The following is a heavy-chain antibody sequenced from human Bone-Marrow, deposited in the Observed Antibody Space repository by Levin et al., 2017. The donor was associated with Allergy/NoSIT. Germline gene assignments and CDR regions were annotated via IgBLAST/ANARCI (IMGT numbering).Heavy chain of an antibody. CDR2: IYYSGTT. D-gene: IGHD1-26*01. V-gene: IGHV4-39*01. J-gene: IGHJ4*01. Sequence: SETLSLTCNVSGDSISSNTYYWAWIRQPPGKGLEWIASIYYSGTTYYNPSLKSRVTISVDTSKNQFSLTLSSVTAADTALYYCARHSEIVREFGCWGHGTLVTVSS. CDR1: GDSISSNTYY. CDR3: ARHSEIVREFGC.